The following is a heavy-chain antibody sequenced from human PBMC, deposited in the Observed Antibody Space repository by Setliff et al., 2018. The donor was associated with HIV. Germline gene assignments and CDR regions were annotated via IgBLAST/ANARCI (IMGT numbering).Heavy chain of an antibody. V-gene: IGHV3-48*04. CDR3: ARDADYGGDSVDK. CDR2: ISSGRTTI. D-gene: IGHD2-21*02. Sequence: GGSLRLSCAASGFTFGVYSFNWFRQAPGKGLEWVSYISSGRTTIYYADSAKGRFTISRDHTKKSVYLQMNSLRVEDTGVYYCARDADYGGDSVDKWGQGTLVTV. J-gene: IGHJ4*03. CDR1: GFTFGVYS.